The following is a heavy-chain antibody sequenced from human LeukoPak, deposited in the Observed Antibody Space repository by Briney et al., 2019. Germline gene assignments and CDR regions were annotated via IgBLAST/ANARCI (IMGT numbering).Heavy chain of an antibody. Sequence: PGGSLRLSCAASGFTFSRYAMSWVRQAPGKGLEWVSAVSGSGGSTYYADSVKGLFTISRDNSKNTLYLQMNRLRAEDTAVYYCAKRMIRGVNHDAFDLWGQGTMVTVSS. CDR3: AKRMIRGVNHDAFDL. CDR1: GFTFSRYA. D-gene: IGHD3-10*01. V-gene: IGHV3-23*01. J-gene: IGHJ3*01. CDR2: VSGSGGST.